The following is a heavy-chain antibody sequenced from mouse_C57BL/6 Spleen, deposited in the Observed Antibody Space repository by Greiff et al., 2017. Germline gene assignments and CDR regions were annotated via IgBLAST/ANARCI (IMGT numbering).Heavy chain of an antibody. D-gene: IGHD1-1*01. Sequence: QVQLKQSGAELVRPGTSVKVSCKASGYAFTNYLIEWVKQRPGQGLEWIGVINPGSGGTNYNEKFKGKATLTADKSPSTAYMQLSSLTSEDSAVYFCARDYDGSSFRPWFAYWGQGTLVTVSA. CDR3: ARDYDGSSFRPWFAY. J-gene: IGHJ3*01. CDR2: INPGSGGT. CDR1: GYAFTNYL. V-gene: IGHV1-54*01.